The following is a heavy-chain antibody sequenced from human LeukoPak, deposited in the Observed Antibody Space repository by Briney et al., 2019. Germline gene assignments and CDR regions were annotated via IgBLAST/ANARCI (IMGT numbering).Heavy chain of an antibody. CDR3: ARDQGFDY. CDR1: GFTFSDYS. J-gene: IGHJ4*02. CDR2: ISSRSSTI. V-gene: IGHV3-48*02. Sequence: GGSLRLSCAASGFTFSDYSMNWVRQAPGKGLEWGSYISSRSSTIQYADSVKGQFTISRDNAKNSLYLQMNSLRDEDTAVYFCARDQGFDYWGQGTLVTVSS.